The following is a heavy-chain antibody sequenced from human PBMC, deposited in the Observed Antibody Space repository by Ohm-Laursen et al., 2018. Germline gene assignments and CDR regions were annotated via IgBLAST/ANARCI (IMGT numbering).Heavy chain of an antibody. CDR3: ARDGTAYYYDSSGSYNWFDH. CDR1: GFTFSSYS. Sequence: GSLRLSCSASGFTFSSYSMNWVRQAPGKGLEWVSSISSSSSYIYYADSVKGRFTISRDNAKNSLYLQMNSLRAEDTAVYYCARDGTAYYYDSSGSYNWFDHWGQGTLVTVSS. J-gene: IGHJ5*02. CDR2: ISSSSSYI. V-gene: IGHV3-21*04. D-gene: IGHD3-22*01.